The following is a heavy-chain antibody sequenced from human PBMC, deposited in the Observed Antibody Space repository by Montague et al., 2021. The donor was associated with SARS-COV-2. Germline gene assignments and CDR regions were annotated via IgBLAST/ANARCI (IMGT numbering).Heavy chain of an antibody. D-gene: IGHD3-10*01. CDR3: ARGARQGYGFRLGSFDS. J-gene: IGHJ4*02. CDR2: INHSGST. CDR1: GGSFSGYY. Sequence: SETLSLTCAVYGGSFSGYYWNWIRQPPGKGLEWIGEINHSGSTNYNPSLKSRIPMSVDTSKNQFSLKLSSVTAADTAVYYCARGARQGYGFRLGSFDSWGPGTLVTVS. V-gene: IGHV4-34*01.